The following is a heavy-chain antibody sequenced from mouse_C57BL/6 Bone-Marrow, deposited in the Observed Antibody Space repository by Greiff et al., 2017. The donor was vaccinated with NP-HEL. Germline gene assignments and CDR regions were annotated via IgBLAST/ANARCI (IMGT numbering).Heavy chain of an antibody. Sequence: VQLQQPGAELVRPGSSVKLSCKASGYTFTSYWMHWVKQRPIQGLEWIGNIAPSDSDTNYNQQFKDKATLTVDTSASTAYMQLSSLTSEDSAVEYCAKSTMVTPWFADWGQGTLVTVSA. CDR3: AKSTMVTPWFAD. J-gene: IGHJ3*01. CDR1: GYTFTSYW. V-gene: IGHV1-52*01. CDR2: IAPSDSDT. D-gene: IGHD2-2*01.